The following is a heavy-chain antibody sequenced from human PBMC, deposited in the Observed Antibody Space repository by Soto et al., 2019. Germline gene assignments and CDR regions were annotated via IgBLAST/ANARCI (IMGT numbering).Heavy chain of an antibody. CDR2: ISGSGGSI. CDR3: AKGGGDSLRYGMDV. V-gene: IGHV3-23*01. J-gene: IGHJ6*02. CDR1: GFTFSSCA. D-gene: IGHD2-21*02. Sequence: GGSLRLSCSASGFTFSSCAMNWVRQAPGKGLEWVSAISGSGGSIYYADSVKGRFTISRDNSKTTLYLQMDSLRAEDTAVYYCAKGGGDSLRYGMDVWGQGTTVTVSS.